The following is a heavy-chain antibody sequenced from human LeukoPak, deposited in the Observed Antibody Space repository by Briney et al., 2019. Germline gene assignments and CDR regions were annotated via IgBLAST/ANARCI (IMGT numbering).Heavy chain of an antibody. J-gene: IGHJ4*02. CDR1: GFTFSNYA. V-gene: IGHV3-30-3*01. CDR2: ISYDGTNK. D-gene: IGHD6-6*01. CDR3: ARERDSNSYLDC. Sequence: GRSLKLSCAASGFTFSNYAMHWVRQAPGKGLEWVAVISYDGTNKNYADSVKGRFTISRDNLKNTLYLQMNSLRAEDTAVYYCARERDSNSYLDCWGQGTLVTVSS.